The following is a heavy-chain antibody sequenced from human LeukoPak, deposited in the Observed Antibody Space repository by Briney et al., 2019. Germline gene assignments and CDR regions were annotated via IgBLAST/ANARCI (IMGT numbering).Heavy chain of an antibody. CDR3: TRERLAAAGPFGY. D-gene: IGHD6-13*01. CDR1: GFTFGDYA. CDR2: IRSKAYGGTT. J-gene: IGHJ4*02. Sequence: GGSLRLSCTASGFTFGDYAMSWFRQAPGKGLEWVGFIRSKAYGGTTEYAASVKGRFTISRDDPKSIAYLQMNSLKTEDTAVYYCTRERLAAAGPFGYWGQGTLVTVSS. V-gene: IGHV3-49*03.